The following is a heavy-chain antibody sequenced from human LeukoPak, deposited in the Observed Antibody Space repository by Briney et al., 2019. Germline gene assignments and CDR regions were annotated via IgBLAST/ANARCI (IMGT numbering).Heavy chain of an antibody. CDR3: ARDRYSNSFYYYYAMDV. J-gene: IGHJ6*02. CDR2: INHRGST. CDR1: GGSFSGHY. D-gene: IGHD4-11*01. V-gene: IGHV4-34*01. Sequence: SETLSLTCAVFGGSFSGHYWSWIRQPPGKGLEWIGEINHRGSTTYNPSLKSRVTISVDTSKSQFSLKLTSMTAADTAVYYCARDRYSNSFYYYYAMDVWGQGTTVTVSS.